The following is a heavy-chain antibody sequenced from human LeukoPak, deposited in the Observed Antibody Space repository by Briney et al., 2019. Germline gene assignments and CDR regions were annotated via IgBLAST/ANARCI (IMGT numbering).Heavy chain of an antibody. V-gene: IGHV4-39*06. Sequence: SETLSLTCTVSGGSISTSSYYWGWIRQPPGKGLEWIASIYYTGTTYYNPSLRSRVTISVDTSKNQFALNLGSVTAADMAVYYCVRAIRYYFDFRGPGTLVTVSS. CDR3: VRAIRYYFDF. D-gene: IGHD3-9*01. CDR2: IYYTGTT. J-gene: IGHJ4*02. CDR1: GGSISTSSYY.